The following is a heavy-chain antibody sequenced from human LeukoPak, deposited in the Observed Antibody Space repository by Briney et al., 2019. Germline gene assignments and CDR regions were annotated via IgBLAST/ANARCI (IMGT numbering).Heavy chain of an antibody. CDR3: ARTQATVGDAFDI. V-gene: IGHV3-66*01. J-gene: IGHJ3*02. Sequence: PGGSLRLSCAASGFTVSSNYMSWVRQAPGKGLEWVSVIYSGGSTYYADSVKGRSTISRDNSKNTLYLRMNSLRAEDTAVYYCARTQATVGDAFDIWGQGTMVTVSS. D-gene: IGHD1-26*01. CDR2: IYSGGST. CDR1: GFTVSSNY.